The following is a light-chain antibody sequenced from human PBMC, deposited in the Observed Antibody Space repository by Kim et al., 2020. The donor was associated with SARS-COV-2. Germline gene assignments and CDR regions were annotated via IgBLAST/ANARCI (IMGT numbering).Light chain of an antibody. CDR3: QQYDTYSYT. V-gene: IGKV1-5*03. CDR2: KAS. J-gene: IGKJ2*01. Sequence: DIQMTQSPSTLSASVGDRVTITCRASQSVSTWLAWYQQKPGKVPKLLIYKASILETGVPSRFSGSGSGTDFTLTVSSLQPDDFATYYCQQYDTYSYTFGQGTKLEI. CDR1: QSVSTW.